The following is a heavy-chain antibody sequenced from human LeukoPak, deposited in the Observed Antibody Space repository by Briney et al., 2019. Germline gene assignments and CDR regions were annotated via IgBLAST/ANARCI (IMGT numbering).Heavy chain of an antibody. CDR3: AASYDYVWGSYRHQKTSLPFDY. D-gene: IGHD3-16*02. CDR2: IYSGGST. J-gene: IGHJ4*02. Sequence: GGSLRLSCAASGFTVSSNYMSWVRQAPGKGLEWVSVIYSGGSTYYADSVKGRFTISRDNSKNTLYLQMNSLRAEDTAVYYCAASYDYVWGSYRHQKTSLPFDYWGQGTLVTVSS. CDR1: GFTVSSNY. V-gene: IGHV3-66*01.